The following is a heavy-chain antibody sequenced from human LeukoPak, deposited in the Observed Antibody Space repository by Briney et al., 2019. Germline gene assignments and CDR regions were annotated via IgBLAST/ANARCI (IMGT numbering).Heavy chain of an antibody. D-gene: IGHD3-9*01. V-gene: IGHV4-59*01. CDR3: ARSPRGYFASYYMDV. Sequence: SETLSLTCTVSGGSISSYYWSWIRQPPGKGLEWIGYIYYSGSTNYNPSLKSRVTISVDTSKNQFSLKLSSVTAADTAVYYCARSPRGYFASYYMDVWGKGTTVTVSS. CDR1: GGSISSYY. J-gene: IGHJ6*03. CDR2: IYYSGST.